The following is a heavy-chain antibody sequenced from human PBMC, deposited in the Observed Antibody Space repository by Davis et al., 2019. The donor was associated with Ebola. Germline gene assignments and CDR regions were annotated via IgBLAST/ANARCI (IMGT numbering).Heavy chain of an antibody. V-gene: IGHV3-66*01. CDR2: IYSGGRT. D-gene: IGHD2-2*03. Sequence: GESLKISCAASGFTVSSNYMSWVRQAPGKGLEWVSVIYSGGRTYYADSVKYRFTISRDNSKNTLYLQMNSLRAEDTAVYYCARGTPDGYCRSTSCYLLGAHGMDVWGQGTTVTVSS. J-gene: IGHJ6*02. CDR3: ARGTPDGYCRSTSCYLLGAHGMDV. CDR1: GFTVSSNY.